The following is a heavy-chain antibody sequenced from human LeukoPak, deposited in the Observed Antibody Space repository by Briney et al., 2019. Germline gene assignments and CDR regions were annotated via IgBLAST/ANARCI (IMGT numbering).Heavy chain of an antibody. J-gene: IGHJ4*02. CDR2: ISGSGGST. D-gene: IGHD6-19*01. V-gene: IGHV3-23*01. Sequence: GGSLRLSCAASGFTFSSYPMSWVRQAPGKGLEWVSAISGSGGSTYYADSVKGRFTISRDNSKNTLYLQMNSLRAEDTAVYYCAKGAGNIAVAGTTFDYWGQGTLVTVSS. CDR1: GFTFSSYP. CDR3: AKGAGNIAVAGTTFDY.